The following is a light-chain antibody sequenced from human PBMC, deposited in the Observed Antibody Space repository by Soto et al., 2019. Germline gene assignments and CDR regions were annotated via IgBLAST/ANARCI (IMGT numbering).Light chain of an antibody. V-gene: IGKV1-33*01. CDR3: QQFDTLIT. CDR2: DAS. CDR1: QDISFF. Sequence: DIQMTQSPSSLSASVGDRVTITCQASQDISFFLHWYQQEPGKAPKLLIYDASILQAGVPSRLSGGGSGTDFTFTISSLHPEDVATYYCQQFDTLITFGQGTRLEI. J-gene: IGKJ5*01.